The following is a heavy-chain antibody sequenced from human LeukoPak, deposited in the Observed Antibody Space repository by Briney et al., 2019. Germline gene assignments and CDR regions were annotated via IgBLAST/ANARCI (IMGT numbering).Heavy chain of an antibody. D-gene: IGHD2-15*01. CDR3: ARGPTPGRYYYYGMDV. Sequence: PGGSLRLSCAASGFTFSSYAMSWVRQAPGKGLEWVSAISGSGGSTYYADSVKGRFTISRDNSKNTLYLQMNSLRAEDTAVYYCARGPTPGRYYYYGMDVWGQGTTVTVSS. CDR1: GFTFSSYA. CDR2: ISGSGGST. J-gene: IGHJ6*02. V-gene: IGHV3-23*01.